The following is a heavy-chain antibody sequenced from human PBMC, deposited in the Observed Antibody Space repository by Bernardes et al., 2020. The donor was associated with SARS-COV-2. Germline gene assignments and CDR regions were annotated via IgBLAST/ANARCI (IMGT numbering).Heavy chain of an antibody. D-gene: IGHD6-13*01. J-gene: IGHJ4*02. CDR2: IYYSGST. Sequence: SETLSLTCTVSGGSISSSSYYWGWLRQPPGKGLEWIGCIYYSGSTYYNPSLKSRVTISVDTSKNQFSLKLSSVTAADTAVYYCARIIAAAGPHWGQGTLVTVSS. CDR3: ARIIAAAGPH. V-gene: IGHV4-39*07. CDR1: GGSISSSSYY.